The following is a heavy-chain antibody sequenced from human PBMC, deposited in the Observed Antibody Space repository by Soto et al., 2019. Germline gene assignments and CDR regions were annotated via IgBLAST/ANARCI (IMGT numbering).Heavy chain of an antibody. CDR2: ISGSGGST. CDR1: GFTFDDYA. Sequence: GGSLRLSCAASGFTFDDYAMHWVRQAPGKGLEWVSAISGSGGSTYYADSVKGRFTISRDNSKNTLYLQMNSLRAEDTAVYYCAKSVEYSTPQNAFDIWGRGTMVTVS. V-gene: IGHV3-23*01. D-gene: IGHD6-6*01. J-gene: IGHJ3*02. CDR3: AKSVEYSTPQNAFDI.